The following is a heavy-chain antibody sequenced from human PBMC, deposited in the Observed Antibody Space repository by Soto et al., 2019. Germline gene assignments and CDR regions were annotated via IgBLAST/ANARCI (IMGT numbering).Heavy chain of an antibody. CDR1: GGSVSSGSYY. CDR3: AREGAGASWFDP. V-gene: IGHV4-61*01. Sequence: LETLSLTCTVSGGSVSSGSYYWSWIRKPPGKGLEWIGYIYYSGSTNYNPSLKSRVTISVDTSKNQFSLKLSSVTAADTAVYYCAREGAGASWFDPWGQGTLVTVSS. J-gene: IGHJ5*02. CDR2: IYYSGST. D-gene: IGHD3-10*01.